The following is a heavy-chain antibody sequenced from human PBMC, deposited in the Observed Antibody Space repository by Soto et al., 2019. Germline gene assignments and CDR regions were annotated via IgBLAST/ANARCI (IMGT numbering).Heavy chain of an antibody. CDR2: ISYDGSNK. D-gene: IGHD3-22*01. J-gene: IGHJ4*02. V-gene: IGHV3-30-3*01. CDR3: AREAKSRRFYYDSSGYGYFDY. CDR1: GFTFSSYA. Sequence: GGSLRLSCAASGFTFSSYAMHWVRQAPGKGLEWVAVISYDGSNKYYADSVKGRFTISRDNSKNTLYLQMNSLRAEDTAVYYCAREAKSRRFYYDSSGYGYFDYWGQGTLVTVSS.